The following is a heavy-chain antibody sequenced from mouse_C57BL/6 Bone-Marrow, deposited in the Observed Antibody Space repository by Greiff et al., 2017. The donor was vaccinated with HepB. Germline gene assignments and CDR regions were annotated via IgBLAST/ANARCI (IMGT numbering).Heavy chain of an antibody. CDR2: INPSNGGT. D-gene: IGHD1-1*01. Sequence: QVHVKQPGPELVKPGASVKLSCKASGYTFTSYWMHWVKQRPGQGLEWIGNINPSNGGTNYNEKFKSKATLTVDKSSSTAYMQLSSLTSEDSAVYYCARWSTTVVASFDYWGQGTTLTVSS. J-gene: IGHJ2*01. V-gene: IGHV1-53*01. CDR3: ARWSTTVVASFDY. CDR1: GYTFTSYW.